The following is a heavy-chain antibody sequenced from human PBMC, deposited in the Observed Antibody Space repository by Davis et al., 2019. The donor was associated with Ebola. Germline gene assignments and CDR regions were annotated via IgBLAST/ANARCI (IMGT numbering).Heavy chain of an antibody. V-gene: IGHV1-69*13. Sequence: AASVKVSCKASGGTFSSNAISWVRQAPGQGLEWMGGIIPIFGTANYAQKFQGRVTITADESTSTAYMELSSLRSEDSDVFYCARELLDYSKNKLYYYYGMDVWGQGTTVTVSS. CDR3: ARELLDYSKNKLYYYYGMDV. CDR1: GGTFSSNA. J-gene: IGHJ6*02. D-gene: IGHD4-11*01. CDR2: IIPIFGTA.